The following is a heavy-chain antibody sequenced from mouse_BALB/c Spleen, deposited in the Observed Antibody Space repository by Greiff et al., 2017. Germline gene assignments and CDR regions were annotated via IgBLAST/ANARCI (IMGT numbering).Heavy chain of an antibody. V-gene: IGHV3-8*02. CDR3: ARQTGNYDWYFDY. CDR1: GDSITSGY. CDR2: ISYSGST. J-gene: IGHJ2*01. D-gene: IGHD2-1*01. Sequence: EVQLQESGPSLVKPSQTLSLTCSVTGDSITSGYWNWIRKFPGNKLEYMGYISYSGSTYYNPSLTSRISITRDTSKNQYYLQLNSVTTEDTATYYCARQTGNYDWYFDYWGQGTTLTVSS.